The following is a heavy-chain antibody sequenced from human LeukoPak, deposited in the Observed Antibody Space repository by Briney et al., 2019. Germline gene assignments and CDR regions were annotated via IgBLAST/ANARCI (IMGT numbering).Heavy chain of an antibody. CDR1: GFTFSSYA. D-gene: IGHD6-6*01. CDR2: INGSGGSA. V-gene: IGHV3-23*01. J-gene: IGHJ4*02. Sequence: PGGSLRLSCAASGFTFSSYAMNWVRQAPGKGLEWVSLINGSGGSAYYADSVKGRFTVSRDNSKNTLYLQMNSLRAEDTAVYYCAKSNLKYYFDSWGQGTLVTVSS. CDR3: AKSNLKYYFDS.